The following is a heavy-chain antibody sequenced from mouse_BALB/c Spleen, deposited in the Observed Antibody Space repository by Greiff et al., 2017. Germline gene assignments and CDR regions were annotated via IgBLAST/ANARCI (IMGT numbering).Heavy chain of an antibody. J-gene: IGHJ3*01. CDR3: AREGGYSWFAY. V-gene: IGHV1-87*01. CDR1: GYTFTSYW. D-gene: IGHD2-3*01. CDR2: IYPGDGDT. Sequence: VKLVESGAELARPGASVKLSCKASGYTFTSYWMQWVKQRPGQGLEWIGAIYPGDGDTRYTQKFKGKATLTADKSSSTAYMQLSSLASEDSAVYYCAREGGYSWFAYWGQGTLVTVSA.